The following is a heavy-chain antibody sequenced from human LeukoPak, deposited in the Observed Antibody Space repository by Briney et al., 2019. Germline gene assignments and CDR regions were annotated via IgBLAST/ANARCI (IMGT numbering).Heavy chain of an antibody. CDR1: CYSISSGYY. CDR3: ERRGILGIREWYLDL. V-gene: IGHV4-38-2*01. Sequence: SETLSLTCAVSCYSISSGYYWGWIRQPPGKGLEWIGSIYHSGSTYYNPSLKSLVIISVDTSKNQFSLTLSSVTAADTAVYYCERRGILGIREWYLDLWGRGTLVSVSS. D-gene: IGHD3-16*01. CDR2: IYHSGST. J-gene: IGHJ2*01.